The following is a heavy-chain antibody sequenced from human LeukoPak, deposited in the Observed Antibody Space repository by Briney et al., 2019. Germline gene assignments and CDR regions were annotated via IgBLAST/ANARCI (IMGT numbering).Heavy chain of an antibody. Sequence: SQTLSLTCTVSGGSISSGGYYWSWIRQPPGKGLEWIGEINHSGSTNYNPSLKSRVTISVDTSKNQFSLKLSSVTAADTAVYYCARGLPWSGYYWVPLSGPIDYWGQGTLVTVSS. CDR1: GGSISSGGYY. CDR2: INHSGST. J-gene: IGHJ4*02. CDR3: ARGLPWSGYYWVPLSGPIDY. V-gene: IGHV4-30-2*01. D-gene: IGHD3-3*01.